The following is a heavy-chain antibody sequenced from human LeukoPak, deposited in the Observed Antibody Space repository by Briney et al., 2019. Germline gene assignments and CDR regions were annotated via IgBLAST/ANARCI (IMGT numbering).Heavy chain of an antibody. D-gene: IGHD6-13*01. CDR3: ARGDSSSYGPQGY. V-gene: IGHV3-30-3*01. J-gene: IGHJ4*02. CDR2: VSYDGTNK. CDR1: EFTFNIYA. Sequence: PGGSLRLSCAASEFTFNIYAMHWVRQAPGKGLEWVAVVSYDGTNKYHADSVKGRFTISRDNSKNTLYLQMNSLRAEDTAVYYCARGDSSSYGPQGYWGQGTLVTVSS.